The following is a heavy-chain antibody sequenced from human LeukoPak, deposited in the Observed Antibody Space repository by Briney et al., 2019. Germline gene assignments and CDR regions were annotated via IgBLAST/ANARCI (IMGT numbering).Heavy chain of an antibody. D-gene: IGHD3-16*02. CDR3: AKGPQVLTFGGVIVTRGFDY. V-gene: IGHV3-23*01. CDR1: GFIFSSYS. CDR2: ISKNGGTT. Sequence: GGSLRLSCAASGFIFSSYSMSWVRQAPGKGLEWVSVISKNGGTTYYADSVKGRFTISRDNSKDTLYLQMNSLRAEDTAVYYCAKGPQVLTFGGVIVTRGFDYWGQGTLVTVSS. J-gene: IGHJ4*02.